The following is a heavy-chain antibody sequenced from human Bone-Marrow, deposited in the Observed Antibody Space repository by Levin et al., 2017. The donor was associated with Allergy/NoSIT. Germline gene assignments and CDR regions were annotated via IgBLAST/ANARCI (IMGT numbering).Heavy chain of an antibody. Sequence: GGSLRLSCAASGFTFSSYAMHWVRQAPGKGLEWVAVISYDGSNKYYADSVKGRFTISRDNSKNTLYLQMNSLRAEDTAVYYCARDRGNWNNYYGMDGWGQGTTVTVSS. CDR2: ISYDGSNK. D-gene: IGHD1/OR15-1a*01. CDR3: ARDRGNWNNYYGMDG. V-gene: IGHV3-30*04. J-gene: IGHJ6*02. CDR1: GFTFSSYA.